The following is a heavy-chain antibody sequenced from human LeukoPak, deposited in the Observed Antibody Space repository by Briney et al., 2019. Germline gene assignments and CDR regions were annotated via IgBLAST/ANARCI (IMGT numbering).Heavy chain of an antibody. J-gene: IGHJ4*02. CDR3: ARSGSAWSLDY. Sequence: GGSLRLSCAASGFTFSSYAMSWVRQTPGKGLEWVSGINYSGISTYYADSVKGRFTISRDNSKNTLYLQVNSLRAEGTAVYYCARSGSAWSLDYWGQGTLVTVSS. D-gene: IGHD6-19*01. CDR2: INYSGIST. V-gene: IGHV3-23*01. CDR1: GFTFSSYA.